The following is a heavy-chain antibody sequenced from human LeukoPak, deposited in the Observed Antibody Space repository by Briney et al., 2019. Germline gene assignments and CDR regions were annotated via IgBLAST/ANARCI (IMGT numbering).Heavy chain of an antibody. J-gene: IGHJ5*02. D-gene: IGHD3-10*01. V-gene: IGHV4-59*01. CDR3: ARDSGGQYGSGNIWFDP. Sequence: SETLSLTCAVYGGSFSGYSWSWIRQPPGKKLEYIGYIYYDGTTNYNPSLRGRVTISVDTSKNQFSLNLKSVTAADTAVYYCARDSGGQYGSGNIWFDPWGQGTLVTVSS. CDR1: GGSFSGYS. CDR2: IYYDGTT.